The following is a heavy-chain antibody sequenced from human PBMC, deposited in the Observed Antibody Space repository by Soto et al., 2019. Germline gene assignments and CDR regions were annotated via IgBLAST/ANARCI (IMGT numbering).Heavy chain of an antibody. J-gene: IGHJ6*02. CDR3: ARGPHVDTAMVNYGVEF. Sequence: GGSLRLSCAASGFTFSSYWMNWVRQAPGKGLEWVANIKQDGSEKYYVDSVKGRFTISRDNAKNSLYLQMNSLRAEDTAVYYCARGPHVDTAMVNYGVEFWGQGTSVTV. V-gene: IGHV3-7*01. CDR2: IKQDGSEK. D-gene: IGHD5-18*01. CDR1: GFTFSSYW.